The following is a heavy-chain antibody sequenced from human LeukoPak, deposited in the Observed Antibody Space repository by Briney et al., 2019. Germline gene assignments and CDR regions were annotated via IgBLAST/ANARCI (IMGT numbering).Heavy chain of an antibody. CDR1: GGTFSSYA. V-gene: IGHV1-69*13. Sequence: SVEVSCKASGGTFSSYAISWVRQAPGQGLEWMGGIIPIFGTANYAQKFQGRVTVTADESTSTAYMELSSLRSEDTAVYYCARGPQEMITFGGVIVSLYFDYWGQGTLVTVSS. CDR3: ARGPQEMITFGGVIVSLYFDY. D-gene: IGHD3-16*02. CDR2: IIPIFGTA. J-gene: IGHJ4*02.